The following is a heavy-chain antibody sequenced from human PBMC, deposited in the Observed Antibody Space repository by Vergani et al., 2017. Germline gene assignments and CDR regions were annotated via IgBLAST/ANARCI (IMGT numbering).Heavy chain of an antibody. CDR3: EGVMYRDEAWTGYRLEGMDI. Sequence: QVQLEESGPGLVKPSETLSLTCTVSVGPFNTYYWSWIRQSPGKGLEWIGYIYSNGSTNSNPSLTSRVTMSGDTSNNQFYLKLRSVTAADTAVYFCEGVMYRDEAWTGYRLEGMDIWGQGSTVTISS. CDR2: IYSNGST. D-gene: IGHD3/OR15-3a*01. J-gene: IGHJ6*02. CDR1: VGPFNTYY. V-gene: IGHV4-59*13.